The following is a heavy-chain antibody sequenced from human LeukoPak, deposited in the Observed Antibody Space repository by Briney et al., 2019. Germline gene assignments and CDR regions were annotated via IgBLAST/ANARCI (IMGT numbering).Heavy chain of an antibody. D-gene: IGHD6-13*01. Sequence: MTSETLSLTCTVSGGSINSYYWGWIRQPPGKGLEWIGSIYYSGSTYYNPSLKSRVTISVDTSKNQFSLKLSSVTAADTAVYYCARRVRQQPFDYWGQGTLVTVSS. V-gene: IGHV4-39*01. CDR3: ARRVRQQPFDY. J-gene: IGHJ4*02. CDR2: IYYSGST. CDR1: GGSINSYY.